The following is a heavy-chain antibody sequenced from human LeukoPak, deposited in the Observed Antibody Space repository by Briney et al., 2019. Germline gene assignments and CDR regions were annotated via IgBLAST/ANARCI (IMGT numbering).Heavy chain of an antibody. D-gene: IGHD6-19*01. CDR2: ISSNGGST. CDR3: VKSYSSGWYFFDY. Sequence: SGGSLRLSCSASGFTFSAYAMYWVRQAPGKGLEYVSTISSNGGSTFYADSVKGRFTISRDNSKNTLYLQMSSLRPEDTAVYYCVKSYSSGWYFFDYWGQGTLVTVSS. CDR1: GFTFSAYA. J-gene: IGHJ4*02. V-gene: IGHV3-64D*09.